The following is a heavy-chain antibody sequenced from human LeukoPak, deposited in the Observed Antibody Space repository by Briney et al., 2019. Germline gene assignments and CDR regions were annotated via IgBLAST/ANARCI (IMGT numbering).Heavy chain of an antibody. CDR1: GDSVSSNSAA. CDR2: TYYRSKWYN. CDR3: ARVRYSGYDFYYYYGMDV. D-gene: IGHD5-12*01. V-gene: IGHV6-1*01. J-gene: IGHJ6*04. Sequence: QTLSLTCAISGDSVSSNSAAWNWIRQSPSRGLEWLVRTYYRSKWYNDYAISVKSLITINPDTSKNQFSLQLNSVTPEDTAVYYCARVRYSGYDFYYYYGMDVWGKGTTVTVSS.